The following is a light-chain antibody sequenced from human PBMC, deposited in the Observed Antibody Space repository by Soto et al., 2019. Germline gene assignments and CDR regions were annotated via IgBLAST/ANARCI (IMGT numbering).Light chain of an antibody. J-gene: IGKJ1*01. V-gene: IGKV3-20*01. CDR2: GAS. CDR3: QQVGSSSWT. Sequence: ESVLTQSPCTLSLSPGEKATLSCRASQSVSSSYLAWYQQKPGQAPRLLIYGASSRATGIPDRFSGSGSGTDFTLTVSRLEPEDFAVYYCQQVGSSSWTFGQGTKVEIK. CDR1: QSVSSSY.